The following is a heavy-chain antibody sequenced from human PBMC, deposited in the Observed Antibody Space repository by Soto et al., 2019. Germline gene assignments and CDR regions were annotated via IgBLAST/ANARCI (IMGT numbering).Heavy chain of an antibody. Sequence: SETLSLTWTVAGGSISGSGYYWGWNRQPPGKGLEWIGNIYFTGSTYKNPSLKSRVTVSVDTSKNQFSLNLISVTATDTAFYFFPTHPIGSSLRSVFAYWRHGTLVPVSS. CDR1: GGSISGSGYY. CDR2: IYFTGST. D-gene: IGHD1-26*01. CDR3: PTHPIGSSLRSVFAY. V-gene: IGHV4-39*01. J-gene: IGHJ4*01.